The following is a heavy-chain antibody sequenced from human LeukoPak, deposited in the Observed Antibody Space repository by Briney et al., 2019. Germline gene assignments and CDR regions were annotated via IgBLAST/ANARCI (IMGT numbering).Heavy chain of an antibody. D-gene: IGHD1-7*01. CDR1: GFTFSSYE. V-gene: IGHV3-23*01. CDR2: ISGSGGST. J-gene: IGHJ5*02. Sequence: GGSLRLSCAASGFTFSSYEMNWVRQAPGKGLEWVSAISGSGGSTYYADSVKGRFTISRDNSKNTLYLQMNSLRAEDTAVYYCAKSSWNSGNWFDPWGQGTLVTVSS. CDR3: AKSSWNSGNWFDP.